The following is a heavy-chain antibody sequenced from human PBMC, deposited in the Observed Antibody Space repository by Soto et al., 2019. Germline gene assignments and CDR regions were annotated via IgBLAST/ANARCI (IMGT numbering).Heavy chain of an antibody. CDR3: AREGGGTMIVVVITVPPSFDY. CDR1: GWSLLDYA. CDR2: ISYDGSNK. Sequence: PGGSLRLSCVGSGWSLLDYAMHWVRQAPGKGLEWVAVISYDGSNKYYADSVKGRFTISRDNSKNTLYLQMNSLRAEDTAVYYCAREGGGTMIVVVITVPPSFDYWGQGTLVTVSS. V-gene: IGHV3-30-3*01. D-gene: IGHD3-22*01. J-gene: IGHJ4*02.